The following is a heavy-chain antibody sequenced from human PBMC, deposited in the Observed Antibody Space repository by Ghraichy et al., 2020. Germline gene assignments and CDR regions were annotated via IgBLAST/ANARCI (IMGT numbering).Heavy chain of an antibody. D-gene: IGHD3-3*01. CDR1: GGSFSGYY. V-gene: IGHV4-34*01. Sequence: SETLSLTCAVYGGSFSGYYWSWIRQPPGKGLEWIGEINHSGSTNYNPSLKSRVTISVDTSKNQFSLKLSSVTAADTAVHYCARGLYDFWSGYYRWFDPWGQGTLVTVSS. J-gene: IGHJ5*02. CDR3: ARGLYDFWSGYYRWFDP. CDR2: INHSGST.